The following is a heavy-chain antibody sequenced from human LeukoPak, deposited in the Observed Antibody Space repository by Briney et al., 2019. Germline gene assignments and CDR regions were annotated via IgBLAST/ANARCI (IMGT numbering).Heavy chain of an antibody. Sequence: GGSLRLSCAASGFTFDDYAMHWVRQAPGKGLEWVSLISWDGGSTYYADSVKGRFTISRDNSKNSLYLQMNSLRAEDTAVYYCARELWIFGGGGAFDIWGQGTMVTVSS. CDR3: ARELWIFGGGGAFDI. D-gene: IGHD3-3*01. CDR1: GFTFDDYA. J-gene: IGHJ3*02. V-gene: IGHV3-43D*03. CDR2: ISWDGGST.